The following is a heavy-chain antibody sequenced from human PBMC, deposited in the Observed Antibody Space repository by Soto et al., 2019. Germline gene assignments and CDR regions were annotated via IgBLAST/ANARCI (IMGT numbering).Heavy chain of an antibody. CDR2: INWNSGDI. CDR3: AKDVRGYHYYFDF. Sequence: GGSLRLSCAASGFTFDAYAMHWVRQAPGKGLEWVSGINWNSGDIGYADSVKGRFTLSRDNAKNSLYLQMNSLGAEDTALYYCAKDVRGYHYYFDFWGQGTQVTVSS. V-gene: IGHV3-9*01. D-gene: IGHD5-12*01. CDR1: GFTFDAYA. J-gene: IGHJ4*02.